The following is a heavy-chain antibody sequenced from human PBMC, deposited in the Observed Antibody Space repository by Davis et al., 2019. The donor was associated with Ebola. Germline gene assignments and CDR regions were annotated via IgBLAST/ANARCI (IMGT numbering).Heavy chain of an antibody. CDR3: VSPRSSGWYPFDY. Sequence: PGGSLRLSCAASGFIFTNYPMTWVRQAPGKGLEWVSGLSDSGGSTYYADSVKGRFTISRDNSKNTLYLQMNSLRAEDTAVYYCVSPRSSGWYPFDYWGQGTLVTVSS. D-gene: IGHD6-19*01. CDR1: GFIFTNYP. V-gene: IGHV3-23*01. CDR2: LSDSGGST. J-gene: IGHJ4*02.